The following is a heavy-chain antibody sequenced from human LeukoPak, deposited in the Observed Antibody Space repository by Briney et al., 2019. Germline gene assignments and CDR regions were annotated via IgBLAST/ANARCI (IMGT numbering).Heavy chain of an antibody. J-gene: IGHJ3*02. Sequence: GGSLRLSCAASGFTFSSYSMNWVRQAPGQGLEWVSYISSSSSTIYYADSVKGRFTISRDNAKNSLYLQMNSLRAKDTAVYYCARVGRYFDWLARDAFVIWGQGTMVTVSS. D-gene: IGHD3-9*01. CDR3: ARVGRYFDWLARDAFVI. V-gene: IGHV3-48*01. CDR1: GFTFSSYS. CDR2: ISSSSSTI.